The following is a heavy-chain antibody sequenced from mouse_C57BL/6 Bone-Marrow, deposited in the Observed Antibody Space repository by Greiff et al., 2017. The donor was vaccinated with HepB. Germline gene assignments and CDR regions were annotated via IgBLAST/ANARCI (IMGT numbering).Heavy chain of an antibody. J-gene: IGHJ3*01. CDR1: GYAFSSSW. D-gene: IGHD2-5*01. CDR2: IYPGDGDT. Sequence: VKLQESGPELVKPGASVKISCKASGYAFSSSWMNWVKQRPGKGLEWIGRIYPGDGDTNYNGKFKGKATLTADKSSSTAYMQLSSLTSEDSAVYFCARSYSNYSAWFAYWGQGTLVTVSA. V-gene: IGHV1-82*01. CDR3: ARSYSNYSAWFAY.